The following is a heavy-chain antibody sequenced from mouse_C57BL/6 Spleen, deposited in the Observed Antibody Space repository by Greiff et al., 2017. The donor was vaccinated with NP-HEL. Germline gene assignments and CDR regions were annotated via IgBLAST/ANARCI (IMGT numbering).Heavy chain of an antibody. CDR3: ARSSAFYGNYEDDY. V-gene: IGHV1-53*01. CDR2: INPSNGGT. Sequence: QVHVKQPGTELVKPGASVKLSCKASGYTFTSYWMHWVKQRPGQGLEWIGNINPSNGGTNYNEKFKSKATLTVDKSSSTAYMQLSSLTSEDSAVYYCARSSAFYGNYEDDYWGQGTTLTVSS. J-gene: IGHJ2*01. CDR1: GYTFTSYW. D-gene: IGHD2-1*01.